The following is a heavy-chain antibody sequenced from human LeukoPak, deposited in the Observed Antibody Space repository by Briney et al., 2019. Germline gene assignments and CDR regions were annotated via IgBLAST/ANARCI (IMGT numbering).Heavy chain of an antibody. CDR1: GYTFTSYG. CDR2: ISAYNGNT. D-gene: IGHD6-19*01. J-gene: IGHJ4*02. V-gene: IGHV1-18*01. CDR3: ARVLLVAVAGTGVDY. Sequence: GASVKVSCKASGYTFTSYGISWVRQAPGQGLEWMGWISAYNGNTDYAQKLQGRVTMTTDTSTSTAYMELRSLRSDDTAVYYCARVLLVAVAGTGVDYWGQGTLVTVSS.